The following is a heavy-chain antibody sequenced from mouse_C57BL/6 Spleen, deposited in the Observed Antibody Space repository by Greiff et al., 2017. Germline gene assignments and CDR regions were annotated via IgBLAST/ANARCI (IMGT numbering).Heavy chain of an antibody. CDR2: IYPGDGDT. CDR1: GYAFSSYW. D-gene: IGHD1-1*01. J-gene: IGHJ2*01. V-gene: IGHV1-80*01. Sequence: VQLQQSGAELVKPGASVKISCKASGYAFSSYWMNWVKQRPGKGLEWIGQIYPGDGDTNYNGKFKGKATLTADESSSTAYMQLISLTSEDSAVYFCARCDGSTPFDYWGQGTTLTVSS. CDR3: ARCDGSTPFDY.